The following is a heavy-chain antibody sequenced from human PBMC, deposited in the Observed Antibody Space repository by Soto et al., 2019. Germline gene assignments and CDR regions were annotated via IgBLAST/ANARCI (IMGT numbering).Heavy chain of an antibody. V-gene: IGHV1-69*02. CDR3: ARVRVQLERLYYYYYMDV. J-gene: IGHJ6*03. CDR2: IIPILGIA. CDR1: GGTFSSYT. D-gene: IGHD1-1*01. Sequence: QVQLVQSGAEVKKPGSSVKVSCKASGGTFSSYTISWVRQAPGQGLEWMGRIIPILGIANYAQKFQGRATMTADKSTSTAYMELSSLRSEDTAVYYCARVRVQLERLYYYYYMDVWGKGTTVTVSS.